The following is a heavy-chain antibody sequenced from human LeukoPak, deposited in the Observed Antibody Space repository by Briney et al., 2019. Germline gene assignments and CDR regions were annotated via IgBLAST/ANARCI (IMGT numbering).Heavy chain of an antibody. D-gene: IGHD3-10*01. V-gene: IGHV1-69*13. CDR1: GGTFSSYA. CDR3: ARAQKARGVIIQPHYYYGMDV. J-gene: IGHJ6*02. Sequence: SVKVSCKASGGTFSSYAISWVRQAPGQGLEWMGGIIPIFGTANYAQKFQGRVTITADESTSTAYMELSSLRSEDTAVYYCARAQKARGVIIQPHYYYGMDVWGQGTTVTVSS. CDR2: IIPIFGTA.